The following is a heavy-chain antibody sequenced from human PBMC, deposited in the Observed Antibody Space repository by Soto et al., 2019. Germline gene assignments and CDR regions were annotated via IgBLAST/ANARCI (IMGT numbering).Heavy chain of an antibody. CDR3: ARERKFDFWRKGLDV. CDR2: MDPNSGST. Sequence: ASVEVSCKXSGYTFTSYDINWVRQAPGQGLEWLGWMDPNSGSTGYAQNFQGRVTMTRNISINTAHMELSSLRSEDTAVYYCARERKFDFWRKGLDVWGQGTTVTVSS. J-gene: IGHJ6*02. D-gene: IGHD3-3*01. V-gene: IGHV1-8*01. CDR1: GYTFTSYD.